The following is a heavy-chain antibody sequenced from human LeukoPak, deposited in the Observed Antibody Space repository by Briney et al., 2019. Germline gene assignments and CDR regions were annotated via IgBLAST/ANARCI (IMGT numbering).Heavy chain of an antibody. Sequence: PGGSLRLSCAASGFTFSTYAMSWVRQAPGKGLEWVSAISGSGGRTYYADSVKGRFTISRDNSKNTLYLRMNSLRAEDTAVYYCAKGIDNSGYYPFDIWGQGTMVTVSS. D-gene: IGHD3-22*01. V-gene: IGHV3-23*01. CDR3: AKGIDNSGYYPFDI. J-gene: IGHJ3*02. CDR1: GFTFSTYA. CDR2: ISGSGGRT.